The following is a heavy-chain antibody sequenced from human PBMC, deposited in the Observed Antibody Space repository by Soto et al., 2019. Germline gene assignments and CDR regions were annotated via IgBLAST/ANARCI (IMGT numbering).Heavy chain of an antibody. J-gene: IGHJ6*02. D-gene: IGHD3-16*02. CDR1: GYIFTKYW. CDR3: ARRRYSYRSVYAMDV. CDR2: IDPSDSYI. V-gene: IGHV5-10-1*01. Sequence: PGESLKISCKGSGYIFTKYWISWVRQKPGEGLEWMARIDPSDSYISYSPSIQGHVTISTDNSITSAYLQWSSLKASDTATYYCARRRYSYRSVYAMDVWGQGTTVTVSS.